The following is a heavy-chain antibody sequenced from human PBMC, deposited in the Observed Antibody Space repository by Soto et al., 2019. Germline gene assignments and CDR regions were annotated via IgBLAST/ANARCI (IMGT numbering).Heavy chain of an antibody. CDR3: TTVLGCSGGSCYYYYYGMDV. CDR2: IKSKTDGGTT. D-gene: IGHD2-15*01. CDR1: GFTFSNAW. J-gene: IGHJ6*02. Sequence: GGSLRLSCAASGFTFSNAWMSWVRQAPGKGLEWVGRIKSKTDGGTTDYAAPVKGRFTISRDDSKNTLYLQMNSLKTEDTAVYYCTTVLGCSGGSCYYYYYGMDVWGQGTTVTVSS. V-gene: IGHV3-15*01.